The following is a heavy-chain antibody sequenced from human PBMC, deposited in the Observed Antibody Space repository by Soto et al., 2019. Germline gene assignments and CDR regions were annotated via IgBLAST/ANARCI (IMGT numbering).Heavy chain of an antibody. J-gene: IGHJ4*02. D-gene: IGHD3-10*01. CDR2: IYYSGST. CDR3: ARDGYGSGGYFGY. CDR1: GGSVSSGSYY. Sequence: PSETLSLTCTVSGGSVSSGSYYWSWIRQPPGKGLEWIGYIYYSGSTNYNPSLKSRVTISVDTSKNQFSLKLSSVTAADTAVYYFARDGYGSGGYFGYWGRGTLVTVSS. V-gene: IGHV4-61*01.